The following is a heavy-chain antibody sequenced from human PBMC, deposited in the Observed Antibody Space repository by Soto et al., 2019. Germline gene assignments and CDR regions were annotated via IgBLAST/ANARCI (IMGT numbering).Heavy chain of an antibody. CDR3: ARWSYLDY. Sequence: GGSLRLSCAASGFTFSSYSMNWVRQAPGKGLEWVSTISGSDGKTFYADSVKGRFSISRDTSQSTLYLRMNSLRADDTAMYYCARWSYLDYWGQGTRVTVSS. D-gene: IGHD3-3*01. V-gene: IGHV3-23*01. CDR2: ISGSDGKT. J-gene: IGHJ4*02. CDR1: GFTFSSYS.